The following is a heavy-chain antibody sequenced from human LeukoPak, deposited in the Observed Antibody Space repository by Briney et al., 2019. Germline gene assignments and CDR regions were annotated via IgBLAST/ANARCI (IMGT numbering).Heavy chain of an antibody. Sequence: GGSLRLSCAASGFTFSDYYMSWIRQAPGKGLEWVSSISSSSSYIYYADSLKGRFTISRDNDKNSLYLQMNSLRAEDTAVYYCARDGLGIATHFDYWGQGTLVTVSS. J-gene: IGHJ4*02. V-gene: IGHV3-11*06. D-gene: IGHD6-13*01. CDR2: ISSSSSYI. CDR3: ARDGLGIATHFDY. CDR1: GFTFSDYY.